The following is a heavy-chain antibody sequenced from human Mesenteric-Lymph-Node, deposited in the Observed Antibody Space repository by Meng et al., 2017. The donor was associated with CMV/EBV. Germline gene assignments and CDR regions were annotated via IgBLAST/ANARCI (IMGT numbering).Heavy chain of an antibody. CDR3: AGGGMSGSSSLYYYYYGMDV. Sequence: SETLSLTCTVSGGSVSSGSYYWSWIRQPPGKGLEWIGYIYYSGSTNYNPSLKSRVTISVDTSKNQFSLKLSSVTAADTAVYYCAGGGMSGSSSLYYYYYGMDVWGQGTTVTVSS. CDR2: IYYSGST. V-gene: IGHV4-61*01. D-gene: IGHD6-6*01. CDR1: GGSVSSGSYY. J-gene: IGHJ6*02.